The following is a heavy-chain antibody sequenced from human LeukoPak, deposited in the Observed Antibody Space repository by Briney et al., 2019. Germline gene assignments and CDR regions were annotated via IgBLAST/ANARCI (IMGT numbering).Heavy chain of an antibody. CDR3: ARLYQLPDWFDP. CDR1: GGSISGSSYY. CDR2: IYYSGST. D-gene: IGHD2-2*01. V-gene: IGHV4-39*07. J-gene: IGHJ5*02. Sequence: SETLSLTCTVSGGSISGSSYYWGWIRQPPGKGLEWIGSIYYSGSTYYNPSLKSRVTISVDTSKNQFSLKLSSVTAADTAVYYCARLYQLPDWFDPWGQGTLVTVSS.